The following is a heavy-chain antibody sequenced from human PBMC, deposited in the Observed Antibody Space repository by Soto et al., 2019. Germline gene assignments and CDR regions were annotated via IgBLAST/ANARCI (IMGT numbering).Heavy chain of an antibody. D-gene: IGHD6-6*01. J-gene: IGHJ6*02. V-gene: IGHV1-69*13. CDR1: GGTFSSYA. CDR2: IIPIFGTA. Sequence: GASVKVSCKASGGTFSSYAISWVLQAPGQGLEWMGGIIPIFGTANYAQKFQGRVTITADESTSTAYMELSSLRSEDTAVYYCARSRSSSSILSTQYCYYYGMDVWGQGTTVTVSS. CDR3: ARSRSSSSILSTQYCYYYGMDV.